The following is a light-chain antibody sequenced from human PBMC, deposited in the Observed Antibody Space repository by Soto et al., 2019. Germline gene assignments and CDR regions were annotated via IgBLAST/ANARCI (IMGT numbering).Light chain of an antibody. V-gene: IGKV1-5*01. CDR1: QTISTW. CDR3: QQRSNWPHT. J-gene: IGKJ3*01. CDR2: DAS. Sequence: GDRVTITCRASQTISTWMAWYQQKPGKAPKLLVYDASTLQSGVASRFSGSGSGTDFTLTISSLEPEDFAVYYCQQRSNWPHTFGPGTKVDIK.